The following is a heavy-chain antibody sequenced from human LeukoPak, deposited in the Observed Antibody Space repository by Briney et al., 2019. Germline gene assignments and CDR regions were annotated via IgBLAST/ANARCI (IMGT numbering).Heavy chain of an antibody. CDR3: AGDRATSYFDY. D-gene: IGHD1-26*01. CDR2: IWYDGSNK. CDR1: GFTFRSHG. V-gene: IGHV3-33*01. Sequence: GGSLRLPCAASGFTFRSHGMHWVRQAPGKGLEWVAFIWYDGSNKYYTDSVKGRFTISRDNSKNTLYLQMNSLRAEDTAVYYCAGDRATSYFDYWGQGALVTISS. J-gene: IGHJ4*02.